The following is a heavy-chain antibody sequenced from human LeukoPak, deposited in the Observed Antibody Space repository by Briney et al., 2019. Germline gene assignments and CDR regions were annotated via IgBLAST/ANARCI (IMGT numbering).Heavy chain of an antibody. Sequence: GGSLRLSCAASGFTFSSYAMSWVRQAPGKGLEWVSLISCSGGSTYYVDSVKGRFTISRDNSKNTLYLQMNSLRAEDTAVYYCAKRRDGYNSGGVPFSASDYWGQGTLVTVSS. CDR3: AKRRDGYNSGGVPFSASDY. D-gene: IGHD5-24*01. CDR1: GFTFSSYA. CDR2: ISCSGGST. J-gene: IGHJ4*02. V-gene: IGHV3-23*01.